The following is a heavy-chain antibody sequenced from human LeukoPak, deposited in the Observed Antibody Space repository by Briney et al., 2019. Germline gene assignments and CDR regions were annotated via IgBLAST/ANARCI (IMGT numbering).Heavy chain of an antibody. J-gene: IGHJ3*02. CDR3: ARVTMVRVGDAFDI. CDR2: ASSDEVNQ. Sequence: PGGSLRLSCVFSGFTFRNHGMHWVRQAPGKGLEWVADASSDEVNQNYAYSVKGRFLISRDNSKDTLHLQMNSLRAEDTAVYYCARVTMVRVGDAFDIWGQGTMVTVSS. CDR1: GFTFRNHG. D-gene: IGHD3-10*01. V-gene: IGHV3-33*08.